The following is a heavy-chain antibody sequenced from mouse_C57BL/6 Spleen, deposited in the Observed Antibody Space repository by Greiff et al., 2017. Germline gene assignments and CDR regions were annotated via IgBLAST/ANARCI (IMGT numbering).Heavy chain of an antibody. V-gene: IGHV1-81*01. CDR1: GYTFTSYG. CDR3: ARGDYDYDGADY. Sequence: QVQLQQSGAELARPGASVKLSCKASGYTFTSYGISWVKQRTGQGLEWIGEIYPRSGNTYYNEKFKGKATLTADKSSSTAYMELRSLTSADSAVXYCARGDYDYDGADYWGQGTTLTVSS. CDR2: IYPRSGNT. D-gene: IGHD2-4*01. J-gene: IGHJ2*01.